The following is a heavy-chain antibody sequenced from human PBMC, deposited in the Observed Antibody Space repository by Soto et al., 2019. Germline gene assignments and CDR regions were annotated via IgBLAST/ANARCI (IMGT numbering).Heavy chain of an antibody. J-gene: IGHJ4*02. D-gene: IGHD5-12*01. V-gene: IGHV4-59*01. Sequence: SETLSLTCTVSGGSISSYYWSWIRQPPGKGLEWIGYIYYSGSTNYNPSLKSRVTISVDTSKNQFSLKLSSVTAADTAVYYCARTSGYESDFDYWGQGTLVTVSS. CDR3: ARTSGYESDFDY. CDR2: IYYSGST. CDR1: GGSISSYY.